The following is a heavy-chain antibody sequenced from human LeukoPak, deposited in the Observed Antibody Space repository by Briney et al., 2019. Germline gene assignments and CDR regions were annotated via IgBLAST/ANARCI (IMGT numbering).Heavy chain of an antibody. Sequence: SETLSLTCTVSGGSISSSSYYWGWIRQPPGKGLEWIGSIYYSGSTYYNPSLKSRVTISVDTSNNQFSLKLSSVTAADTAVYYCAGGNGYSRKQTVYYFDYWGQGTLVTVSS. J-gene: IGHJ4*02. CDR1: GGSISSSSYY. V-gene: IGHV4-39*07. CDR2: IYYSGST. D-gene: IGHD6-13*01. CDR3: AGGNGYSRKQTVYYFDY.